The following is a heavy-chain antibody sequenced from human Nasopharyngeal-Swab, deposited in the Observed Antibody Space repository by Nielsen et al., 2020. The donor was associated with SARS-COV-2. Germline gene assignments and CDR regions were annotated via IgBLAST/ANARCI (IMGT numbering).Heavy chain of an antibody. Sequence: ASVKVSCKASGYTFTGYYMHWVRQAPGQGLEWMGRINPNSGGTNYAQKFQGRVTVTRDTSISTAYMELSRLRSDDTAVYYCARAVYSSSWYYFDYWGQGTLVTVSS. J-gene: IGHJ4*02. CDR3: ARAVYSSSWYYFDY. CDR1: GYTFTGYY. V-gene: IGHV1-2*06. D-gene: IGHD6-13*01. CDR2: INPNSGGT.